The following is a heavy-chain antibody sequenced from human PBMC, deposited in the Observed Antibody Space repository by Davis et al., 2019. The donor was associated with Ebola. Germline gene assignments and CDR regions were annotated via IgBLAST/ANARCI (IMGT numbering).Heavy chain of an antibody. CDR3: ARGHTYGSMVYGMDV. CDR1: GGSTISSSYY. CDR2: NYYSGNT. V-gene: IGHV4-39*01. J-gene: IGHJ6*02. D-gene: IGHD5-18*01. Sequence: MPSETLSLTCTVPGGSTISSSYYWGWIRQPPGKGLVRIGNNYYSGNTYYKPSLKSRVTIFVDRSKNQFSLKLSSVTAADTAVYYCARGHTYGSMVYGMDVWGQGTTVTVSS.